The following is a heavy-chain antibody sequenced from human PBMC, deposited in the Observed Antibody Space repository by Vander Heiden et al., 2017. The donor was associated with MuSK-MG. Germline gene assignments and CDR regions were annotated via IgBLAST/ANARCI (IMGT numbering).Heavy chain of an antibody. CDR1: GYTFTSYG. D-gene: IGHD2-21*02. V-gene: IGHV1-18*01. CDR2: ISAYNGNT. CDR3: ARDPYSYCGGDCYSPLDY. Sequence: QVQLVQSGAEVKKPGASVTVSCKASGYTFTSYGISWVRQAPGQGLEWMGWISAYNGNTNYAQKLQGRVTMTTDTSTSTAYMELRSLRSDDTAVYYCARDPYSYCGGDCYSPLDYWGQGTLVTVSS. J-gene: IGHJ4*02.